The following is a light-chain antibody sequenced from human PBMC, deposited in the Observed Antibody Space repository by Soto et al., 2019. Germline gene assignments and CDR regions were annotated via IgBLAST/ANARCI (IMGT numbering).Light chain of an antibody. V-gene: IGKV3-15*01. CDR3: QQYTNWPRT. J-gene: IGKJ1*01. CDR2: GAS. Sequence: EIVMTQSPATLSVSPGERATLSCRASQSVSSNLAWYQQKPGQAPRLLIYGASTRATGIPARFSGSGSGTEFTLTISSPLSEDFAVYYCQQYTNWPRTFGQGTKVEIK. CDR1: QSVSSN.